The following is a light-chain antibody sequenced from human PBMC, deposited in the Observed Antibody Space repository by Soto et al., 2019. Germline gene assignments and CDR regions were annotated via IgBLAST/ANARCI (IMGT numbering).Light chain of an antibody. J-gene: IGKJ4*01. CDR3: QQYNNWPPLT. CDR2: GAS. Sequence: EIVMTQSPATLSVSPGERATLSCRASQSVSSNLAWYQQKPGQAPRLLIYGASIRATGIPARFSGSGSGTAFTLTIISLQSEDVAVYYCQQYNNWPPLTFGGGTKVEIK. CDR1: QSVSSN. V-gene: IGKV3D-15*01.